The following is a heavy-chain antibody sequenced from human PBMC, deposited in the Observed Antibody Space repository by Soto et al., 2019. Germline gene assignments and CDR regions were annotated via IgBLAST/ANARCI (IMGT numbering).Heavy chain of an antibody. J-gene: IGHJ4*02. CDR3: AKDQGSSWYEIDY. CDR2: ITGSGDSI. V-gene: IGHV3-23*01. D-gene: IGHD6-13*01. Sequence: GGSLRLSCAASGFTFSSYAMTWVRQAPGKGLEWVSVITGSGDSIEYADSVKGRFTISRDNSKNTLYLQMNSLRAEDTAVYYCAKDQGSSWYEIDYWGQGTLVTVSS. CDR1: GFTFSSYA.